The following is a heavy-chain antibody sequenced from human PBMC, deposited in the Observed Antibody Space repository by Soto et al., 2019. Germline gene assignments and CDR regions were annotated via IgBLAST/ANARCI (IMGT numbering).Heavy chain of an antibody. J-gene: IGHJ4*02. CDR3: ARVRFGDPFDF. D-gene: IGHD3-16*01. CDR1: GYRFTTYG. V-gene: IGHV1-18*01. Sequence: GASVKVSCKVSGYRFTTYGINWVRQAPGQGLEWVGWFNPDNQNTNYAQKFQDRVSLTTDSSTNTAYMELRDLRSDDTAVHYCARVRFGDPFDFWGQGSLVTVSS. CDR2: FNPDNQNT.